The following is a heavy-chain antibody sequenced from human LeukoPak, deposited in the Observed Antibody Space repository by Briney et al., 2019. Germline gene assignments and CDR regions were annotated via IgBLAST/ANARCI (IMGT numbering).Heavy chain of an antibody. CDR2: IIPILDQV. Sequence: SVTVSCKAPGCTFTDYSISWVRQAPGQGLEWMGRIIPILDQVNYAPKFQDRVSFTGDKPKTTADLELSSLKFEDTAVYYCVLSGYYYDWFDPWGQGTLVTVSS. CDR1: GCTFTDYS. J-gene: IGHJ5*02. V-gene: IGHV1-69*02. CDR3: VLSGYYYDWFDP. D-gene: IGHD3-22*01.